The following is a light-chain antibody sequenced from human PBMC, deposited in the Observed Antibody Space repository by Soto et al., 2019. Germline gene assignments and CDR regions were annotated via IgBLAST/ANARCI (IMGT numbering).Light chain of an antibody. CDR2: DVH. Sequence: QSALTQPASVSGSPGQSITISCTGTSSDVGRYDYVSWYQQHPGKAPKLIIYDVHYRPSGVSNRFSGSKSGNTASLTISGLQAEDEADYSCASYTSSGTVVFGGGTKLTVL. CDR1: SSDVGRYDY. CDR3: ASYTSSGTVV. J-gene: IGLJ3*02. V-gene: IGLV2-14*03.